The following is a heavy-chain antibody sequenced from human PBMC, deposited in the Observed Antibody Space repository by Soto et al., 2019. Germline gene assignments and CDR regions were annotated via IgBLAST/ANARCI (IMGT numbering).Heavy chain of an antibody. CDR1: GGSFSGYY. Sequence: SETLSLTCAVYGGSFSGYYWSWIRQPPGKGLEWIGEINHSGSTNYNPSLKSRVTISVDTSKNQFSLKLSSVTAADTAVYYCARAGYDFWSGYYSDYWGQGTLVTVSS. CDR2: INHSGST. D-gene: IGHD3-3*01. CDR3: ARAGYDFWSGYYSDY. V-gene: IGHV4-34*01. J-gene: IGHJ4*02.